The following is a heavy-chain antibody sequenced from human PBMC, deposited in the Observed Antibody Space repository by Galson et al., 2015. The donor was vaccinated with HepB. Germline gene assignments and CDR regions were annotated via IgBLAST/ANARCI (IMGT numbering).Heavy chain of an antibody. Sequence: QSGAEVKKPGESLKISRKGSGYSFTSYWIGWVRQMPGKGLEWIGIIYPGDSDTRYSPSFQGQVTISADKSISTAYLQWSSLKASDTAMYYCARSAADYGDYFDAFDIWGQGTMVTVSS. J-gene: IGHJ3*02. V-gene: IGHV5-51*01. CDR1: GYSFTSYW. CDR3: ARSAADYGDYFDAFDI. CDR2: IYPGDSDT. D-gene: IGHD4-17*01.